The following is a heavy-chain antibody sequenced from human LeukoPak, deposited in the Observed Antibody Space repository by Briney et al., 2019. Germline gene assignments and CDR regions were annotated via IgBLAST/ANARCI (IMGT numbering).Heavy chain of an antibody. D-gene: IGHD1-26*01. V-gene: IGHV1-2*02. J-gene: IGHJ3*02. CDR1: GYTFTGYY. Sequence: ASVKVSCKASGYTFTGYYMHWVRQAPGQGLEWMGWINPNSGGTNYAQKFQGRVTMTRDTSISTAYMELSRLRSDDTAVYYCARGIVGATNAFDIWGQGTMVTVSS. CDR3: ARGIVGATNAFDI. CDR2: INPNSGGT.